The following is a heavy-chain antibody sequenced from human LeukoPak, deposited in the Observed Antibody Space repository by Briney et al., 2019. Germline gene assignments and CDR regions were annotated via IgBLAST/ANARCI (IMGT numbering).Heavy chain of an antibody. Sequence: PGGSLRLSCAASGFTFRSFWMSWVRQAPGKGLEWVANIKQDESEKYYVDSVKGRFTISRDNAKDSLYPQMNSLRAEDTAVYYCARERGYSVYPPLDAFDIWGQGTMVTVSS. CDR1: GFTFRSFW. CDR2: IKQDESEK. CDR3: ARERGYSVYPPLDAFDI. V-gene: IGHV3-7*01. D-gene: IGHD5/OR15-5a*01. J-gene: IGHJ3*02.